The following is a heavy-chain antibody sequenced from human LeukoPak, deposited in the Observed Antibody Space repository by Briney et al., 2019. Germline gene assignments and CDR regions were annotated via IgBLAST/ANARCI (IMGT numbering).Heavy chain of an antibody. CDR2: IYYSGST. D-gene: IGHD1-26*01. CDR1: GGSISSYY. J-gene: IGHJ3*02. CDR3: ARAGATDAFDI. Sequence: SETLSLTCTVSGGSISSYYWSWIRQPPGKGLEWIGYIYYSGSTNYNPSLKSRATISVDTSKNQFSLKLSSVTAADTAVYYCARAGATDAFDIWGQGTMVTVSS. V-gene: IGHV4-59*01.